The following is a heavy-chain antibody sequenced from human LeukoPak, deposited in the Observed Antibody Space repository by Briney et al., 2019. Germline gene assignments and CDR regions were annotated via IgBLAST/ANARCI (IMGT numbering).Heavy chain of an antibody. CDR3: AKNQAKSYSYGPDYYMDV. CDR1: GFTFSSYG. Sequence: TGGSLRLSCAASGFTFSSYGMHWVRRAPGKGLEWVAVIWYDGSNKYYADSVKGRFTISRDNSKNTLYLQMNSLRAEDTAVYYCAKNQAKSYSYGPDYYMDVWGKGTTVTVSS. CDR2: IWYDGSNK. V-gene: IGHV3-33*06. J-gene: IGHJ6*03. D-gene: IGHD5-18*01.